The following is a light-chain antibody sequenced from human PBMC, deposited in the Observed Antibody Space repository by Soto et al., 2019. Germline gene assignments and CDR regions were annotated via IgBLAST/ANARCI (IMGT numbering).Light chain of an antibody. CDR1: QSIDYY. V-gene: IGKV1-39*01. J-gene: IGKJ1*01. CDR2: AAS. CDR3: QQTYSTPWT. Sequence: DIQMTQSPSSLSASGGDRVTITCRASQSIDYYLNWYQQKPGKAPKVLMYAASTLRSGVPSRFGGSGSGTEFTLTISSLQPEDSATYFCQQTYSTPWTFGQGTKVEIE.